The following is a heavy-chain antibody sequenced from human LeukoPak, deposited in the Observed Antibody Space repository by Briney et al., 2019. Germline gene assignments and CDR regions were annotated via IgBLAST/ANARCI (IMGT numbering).Heavy chain of an antibody. CDR2: ITGSGSTT. J-gene: IGHJ4*02. CDR3: ATAGGSSGSYPLIY. CDR1: GFTFSNYA. V-gene: IGHV3-23*01. Sequence: GGSLRLSCAASGFTFSNYAMNLVRQAPGKGLERVSVITGSGSTTFYADSVKGRFTISRDNSKNTVFLQMNSLRAEDTAVYYCATAGGSSGSYPLIYWGQGILVTVSS. D-gene: IGHD6-19*01.